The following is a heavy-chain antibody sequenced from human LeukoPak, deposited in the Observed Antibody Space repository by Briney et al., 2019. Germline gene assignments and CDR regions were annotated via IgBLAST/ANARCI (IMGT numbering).Heavy chain of an antibody. V-gene: IGHV1-18*01. J-gene: IGHJ5*02. Sequence: ASVKVSCKASGYTFTSYGISWVRQAPGQGLEWMGWISAYNGNTNYAQKLQGRVTMTTDASTSTPYMELRSLRSDDTAVYYCARVRNYDILTGSPWGQGTLVTVSS. D-gene: IGHD3-9*01. CDR2: ISAYNGNT. CDR3: ARVRNYDILTGSP. CDR1: GYTFTSYG.